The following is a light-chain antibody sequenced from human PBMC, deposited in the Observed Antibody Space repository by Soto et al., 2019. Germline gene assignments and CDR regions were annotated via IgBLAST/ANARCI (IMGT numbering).Light chain of an antibody. Sequence: EIVMTQSPATLSVSPGERATLSCRASQSVSSNLAWYQQKPGQAPRLLIYGASTRATGIPARFSGSGSGTEFTLTINSLQSEDVAVYYCQQYNNWPPMAFGQGTKVEIK. J-gene: IGKJ1*01. V-gene: IGKV3-15*01. CDR2: GAS. CDR3: QQYNNWPPMA. CDR1: QSVSSN.